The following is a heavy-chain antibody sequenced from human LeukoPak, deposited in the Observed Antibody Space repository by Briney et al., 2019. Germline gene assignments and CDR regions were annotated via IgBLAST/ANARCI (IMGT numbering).Heavy chain of an antibody. D-gene: IGHD5-18*01. V-gene: IGHV1-18*01. CDR2: ITAGNGNT. Sequence: ASVNVSCKASVYSFTSYGIGCGRQAPRQGLEWMGWITAGNGNTKFAQKVQGRVTMTTDTSPNTAQMKMRTLRSDPTAAHFCARDLARGYSYGYTAFDIWGQGTMVTVSS. CDR3: ARDLARGYSYGYTAFDI. CDR1: VYSFTSYG. J-gene: IGHJ3*02.